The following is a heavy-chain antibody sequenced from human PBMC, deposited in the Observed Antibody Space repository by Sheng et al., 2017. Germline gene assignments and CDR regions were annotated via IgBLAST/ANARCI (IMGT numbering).Heavy chain of an antibody. J-gene: IGHJ6*03. CDR1: GYTLSVYY. CDR2: INPRSGVT. CDR3: AYAYYEILTDSHYMDV. V-gene: IGHV1-2*06. Sequence: QVQVVQSGAEMKKPGASVKVSCKASGYTLSVYYIHWVRQAPGQGLEWMGRINPRSGVTNYAQKFQGRVTMTRDTSISTVHMELSRLTSDDTAVYYCAYAYYEILTDSHYMDVWGKGTTVTVSS. D-gene: IGHD3-9*01.